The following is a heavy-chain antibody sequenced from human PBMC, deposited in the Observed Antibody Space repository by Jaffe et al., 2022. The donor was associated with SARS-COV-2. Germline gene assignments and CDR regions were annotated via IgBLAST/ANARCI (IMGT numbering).Heavy chain of an antibody. CDR3: AKEAWDAFDI. J-gene: IGHJ3*02. CDR2: ISWNSGSI. Sequence: EVQLVESGGGLVQPGRSLRLSCAASGFTFDDYAMHWVRQAPGKGLEWVSGISWNSGSIGYADSVKGRFTISRDNAKNSLYLQMNSLRAEDTALYYCAKEAWDAFDIWGQGTMVTVSS. CDR1: GFTFDDYA. V-gene: IGHV3-9*01.